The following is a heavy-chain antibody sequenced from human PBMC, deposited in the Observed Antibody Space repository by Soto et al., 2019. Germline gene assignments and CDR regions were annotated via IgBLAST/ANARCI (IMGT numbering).Heavy chain of an antibody. CDR2: IYYSGST. J-gene: IGHJ3*02. CDR1: GGSISSYY. D-gene: IGHD6-13*01. Sequence: QVQLQESGPGLVKPSETLSLTCTVSGGSISSYYWSWIRQPPGKGLEWIGYIYYSGSTNYNPSLKSRVTISVDTSKNQFSLKLSSVTAADTAVYYCASWYAAFPFDAFDIWGQGTMVTVSS. V-gene: IGHV4-59*01. CDR3: ASWYAAFPFDAFDI.